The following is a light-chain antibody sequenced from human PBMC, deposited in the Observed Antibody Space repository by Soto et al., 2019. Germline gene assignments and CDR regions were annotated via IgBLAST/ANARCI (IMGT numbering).Light chain of an antibody. CDR3: QQYSSSRT. CDR2: GAS. Sequence: EIVMTQSPATLSLSPGERATLSCRASQSVSSNLAWYQQKPGQAPRLLIYGASTRATGIPARFSGSGSGTEFTLTITRLEPEDFAMYYCQQYSSSRTFGQGTKVDI. CDR1: QSVSSN. J-gene: IGKJ1*01. V-gene: IGKV3-15*01.